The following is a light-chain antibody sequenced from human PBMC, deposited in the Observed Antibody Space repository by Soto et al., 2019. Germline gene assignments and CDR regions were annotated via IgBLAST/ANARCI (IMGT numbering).Light chain of an antibody. CDR2: LNSDGSH. CDR1: SGHSSYA. CDR3: QTWGTGIHVV. J-gene: IGLJ2*01. V-gene: IGLV4-69*01. Sequence: QTMVTQSPSASASLGASVKLTCTLSSGHSSYAIAWHQQQPEKGPRYLMKLNSDGSHSKGDGIPDRFSGSSSGAERYLTISSLQSEDEADYYCQTWGTGIHVVFGGGTKLTVL.